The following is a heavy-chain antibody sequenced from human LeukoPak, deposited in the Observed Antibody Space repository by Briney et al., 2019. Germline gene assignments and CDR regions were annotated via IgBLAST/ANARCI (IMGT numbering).Heavy chain of an antibody. Sequence: SETLSLTCTVSGYSISSDYYWGWIRQPPGKGLEWIGSMYHSGSTYYNPSLKSRVTISRDTSKNQFSLKLSSVTAADTAVYYCARGATYYYYMDVWGKGTTVTVSS. CDR2: MYHSGST. J-gene: IGHJ6*03. CDR1: GYSISSDYY. CDR3: ARGATYYYYMDV. V-gene: IGHV4-38-2*02.